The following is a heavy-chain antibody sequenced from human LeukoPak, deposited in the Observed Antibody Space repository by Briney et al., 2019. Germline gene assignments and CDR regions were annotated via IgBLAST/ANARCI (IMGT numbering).Heavy chain of an antibody. J-gene: IGHJ3*02. CDR1: GGTFSSYA. V-gene: IGHV1-69*05. D-gene: IGHD2-2*02. CDR2: IIPIFGTA. CDR3: ATPSVQYCSSTSCYRGAFDI. Sequence: SVKVSCKASGGTFSSYAISWVRQAPGQGLERMGGIIPIFGTANYAQKFQGRVTITTDESTSTAYMELSSLRSEDTAVYYCATPSVQYCSSTSCYRGAFDIWGQGTXVXVSS.